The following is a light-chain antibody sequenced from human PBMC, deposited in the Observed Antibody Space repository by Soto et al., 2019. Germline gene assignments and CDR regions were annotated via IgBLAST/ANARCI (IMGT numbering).Light chain of an antibody. CDR2: GAS. V-gene: IGKV3-20*01. Sequence: EIVLTQSPGTLSLSPGERVTLSCRASQSVTSSFLAWYQQRLSQAPRLLIYGASSRATGIPDRFSGSGSGTDFTLNIRRLEPEDFAVYYCQQYGTSPLTFGGGTKVEIK. CDR1: QSVTSSF. J-gene: IGKJ4*01. CDR3: QQYGTSPLT.